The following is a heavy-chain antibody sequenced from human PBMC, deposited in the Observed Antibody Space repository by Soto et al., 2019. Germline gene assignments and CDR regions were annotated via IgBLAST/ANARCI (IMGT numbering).Heavy chain of an antibody. CDR3: ARARDYYASRGPDDHYYGMDV. J-gene: IGHJ6*02. Sequence: SVKVSCKASGGTFSRYAINWVRQAPGQGPEWMGGIISIFRTAHYAQKFQGRVTITADESTSTAYIELSSLRSEDTAVYYCARARDYYASRGPDDHYYGMDVWG. D-gene: IGHD3-22*01. CDR1: GGTFSRYA. V-gene: IGHV1-69*13. CDR2: IISIFRTA.